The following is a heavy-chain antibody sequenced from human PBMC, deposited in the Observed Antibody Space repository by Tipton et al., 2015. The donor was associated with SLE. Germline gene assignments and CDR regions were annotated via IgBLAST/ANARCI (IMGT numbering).Heavy chain of an antibody. V-gene: IGHV3-48*03. J-gene: IGHJ2*01. D-gene: IGHD6-13*01. CDR1: GFTFSSYE. CDR3: ARPYSSRLGGYFDL. Sequence: SLRLSCAASGFTFSSYEMNWVRQAPGKGLEWVSYISSSGSTIYYADSVKGRFTISRDNAKNSLYLQMNSLRAEDTAVYYCARPYSSRLGGYFDLWGRGTLVTVSS. CDR2: ISSSGSTI.